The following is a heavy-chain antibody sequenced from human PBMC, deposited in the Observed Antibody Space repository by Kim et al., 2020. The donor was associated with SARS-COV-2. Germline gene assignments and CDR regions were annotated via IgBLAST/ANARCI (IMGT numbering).Heavy chain of an antibody. D-gene: IGHD3-22*01. CDR2: IYYSGST. J-gene: IGHJ4*02. CDR3: ARASAYYYDSSGYYHSFDY. CDR1: GGSISSYY. V-gene: IGHV4-59*01. Sequence: SETLSLTCTVSGGSISSYYWSWIRQPPGKGLEWIGYIYYSGSTNYNPSLKSRVTISVDTSKNQFSLKLSSVTAADTAVYYCARASAYYYDSSGYYHSFDYWGQGTLVTVSS.